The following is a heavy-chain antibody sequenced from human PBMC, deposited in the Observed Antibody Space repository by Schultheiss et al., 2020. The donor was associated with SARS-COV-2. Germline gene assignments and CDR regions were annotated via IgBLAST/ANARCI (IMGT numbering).Heavy chain of an antibody. V-gene: IGHV3-21*01. J-gene: IGHJ4*02. CDR3: ARGTIVVVVAATVGYFDY. CDR2: ISSSSSYI. D-gene: IGHD2-15*01. CDR1: GFSFSKDD. Sequence: GGSLRLSCAGSGFSFSKDDIHWVRQAPGKGLEWVSSISSSSSYIYYADSVKGRFTISKDNTKNSLYLQMNSLRAEDTAVYYCARGTIVVVVAATVGYFDYWGQGTLVTVSS.